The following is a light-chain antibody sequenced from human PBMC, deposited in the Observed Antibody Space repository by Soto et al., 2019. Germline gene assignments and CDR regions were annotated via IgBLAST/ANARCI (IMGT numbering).Light chain of an antibody. CDR3: QQYSVSPLT. J-gene: IGKJ1*01. V-gene: IGKV3-20*01. Sequence: EIVFANSPSTLSFPPRERATLSFRASLTISDSYLAWYQQKAGQAPRLVIYGASNRATGIPDRFSASGSGTDFTLTISRLEPEDFAVYYCQQYSVSPLTFGQGTKVDIK. CDR2: GAS. CDR1: LTISDSY.